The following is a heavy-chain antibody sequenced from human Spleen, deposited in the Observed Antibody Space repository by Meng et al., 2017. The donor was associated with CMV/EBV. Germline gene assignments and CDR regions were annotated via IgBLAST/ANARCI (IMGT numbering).Heavy chain of an antibody. V-gene: IGHV4-61*01. Sequence: VSGSFYYWSWIRQSPGKGLEWIGYNYNGGGTNYNPSLRSRVYMSVHPSENQFSLGLSSVTAADTAVYFCARAGHHYDSTPYWGHFDYWGQGTLVTVSS. CDR3: ARAGHHYDSTPYWGHFDY. CDR2: NYNGGGT. D-gene: IGHD3-22*01. J-gene: IGHJ4*02. CDR1: VSGSFYY.